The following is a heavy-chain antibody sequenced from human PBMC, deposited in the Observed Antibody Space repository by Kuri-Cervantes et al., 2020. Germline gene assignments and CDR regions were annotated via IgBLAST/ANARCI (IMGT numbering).Heavy chain of an antibody. CDR3: ARSLTALWFGDQFWYYYYGMDV. V-gene: IGHV1-2*02. J-gene: IGHJ6*02. Sequence: ASVKVSCKASGYTFTGYYMHWVRQAPGQGLEWMGWINPNSGGTNYAQKFQGRVTMTRDTSISTAYMELSRLRSDDTAVYYCARSLTALWFGDQFWYYYYGMDVWGQGTTVTVSS. CDR1: GYTFTGYY. D-gene: IGHD3-10*01. CDR2: INPNSGGT.